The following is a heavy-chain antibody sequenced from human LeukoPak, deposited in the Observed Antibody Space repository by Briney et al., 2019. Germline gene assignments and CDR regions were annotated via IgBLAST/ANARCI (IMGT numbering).Heavy chain of an antibody. CDR3: ASARSPSSSVDY. Sequence: ASVKVSCKASGYTFTSCGISWVRQAPGQGLEWMGWISAYNGNTNYAQKLQGRVTMTTDTSTSTAYMELRSLRSDDTAVYYCASARSPSSSVDYWGQGTLVTVSS. V-gene: IGHV1-18*01. J-gene: IGHJ4*02. D-gene: IGHD6-6*01. CDR2: ISAYNGNT. CDR1: GYTFTSCG.